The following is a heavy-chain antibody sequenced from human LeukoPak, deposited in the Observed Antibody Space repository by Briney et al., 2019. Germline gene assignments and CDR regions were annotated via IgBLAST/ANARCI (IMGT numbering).Heavy chain of an antibody. Sequence: ASVKVSCKASGYTFTNYGITWVRQAPGQGLEWMGWISAYNGVTKYAQKFQGRVTMTADTSTTTAYMEVRSLTSDDTAVYYCARDSGGSDLPSDVWGQGTTVTVFS. CDR3: ARDSGGSDLPSDV. CDR1: GYTFTNYG. V-gene: IGHV1-18*01. J-gene: IGHJ6*02. CDR2: ISAYNGVT. D-gene: IGHD1-26*01.